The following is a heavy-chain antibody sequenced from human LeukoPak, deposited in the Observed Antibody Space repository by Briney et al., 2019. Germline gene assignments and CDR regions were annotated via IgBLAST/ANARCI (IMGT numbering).Heavy chain of an antibody. D-gene: IGHD2-8*02. CDR1: GFTFSSYG. CDR3: ATYRQVLLPFES. J-gene: IGHJ4*02. V-gene: IGHV3-23*01. Sequence: GGSLRLSCAASGFTFSSYGINWVRQPPGKGLEWVSSIFPSGGEIHYADSVRGRFTISRDNSKSTLSLQMNSLRAEDTAIYYCATYRQVLLPFESWGQGTLVTVSS. CDR2: IFPSGGEI.